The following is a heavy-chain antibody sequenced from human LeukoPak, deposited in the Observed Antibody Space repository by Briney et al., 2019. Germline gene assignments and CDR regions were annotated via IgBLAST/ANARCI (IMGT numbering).Heavy chain of an antibody. J-gene: IGHJ4*02. CDR2: IKPDGSEK. V-gene: IGHV3-7*01. CDR3: ARSRFYFDY. Sequence: GSLRLSCAASGFTFSDYYMSWIRQAPGKGLEWVAKIKPDGSEKDHVDSVKGRFTISRDNAKNSLYLQLNSLRAEDTAVYYCARSRFYFDYWGQGTLVTVSS. CDR1: GFTFSDYY.